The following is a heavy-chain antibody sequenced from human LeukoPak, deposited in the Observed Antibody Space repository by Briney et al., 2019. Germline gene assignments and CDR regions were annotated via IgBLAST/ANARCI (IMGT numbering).Heavy chain of an antibody. CDR3: VEFRGQLLSSYYFDY. CDR2: ISGSGGGT. D-gene: IGHD2-2*01. Sequence: GGSLRLSCAASGFTFTTYAMSWVRQAPGKGLEWVSTISGSGGGTYYADSVKGRFTISRDNSKNTLYLQMNSLRGEDTAVYYCVEFRGQLLSSYYFDYWGQGTLVTVSS. CDR1: GFTFTTYA. J-gene: IGHJ4*02. V-gene: IGHV3-23*01.